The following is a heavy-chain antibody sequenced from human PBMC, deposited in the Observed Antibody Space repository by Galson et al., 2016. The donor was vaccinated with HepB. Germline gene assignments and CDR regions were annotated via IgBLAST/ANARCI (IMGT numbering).Heavy chain of an antibody. J-gene: IGHJ4*01. CDR3: ASPKVGARYTTVDF. CDR1: GDSATRNTYY. Sequence: SETLSLTCSVSGDSATRNTYYWGWIRQPPGKGLEWIGSMYYSGSAYYNPSFKSRVTISLDTSKNQFSLKLTSVTAVDTAVYYCASPKVGARYTTVDFWGHGTLVTVSS. D-gene: IGHD1-26*01. CDR2: MYYSGSA. V-gene: IGHV4-39*01.